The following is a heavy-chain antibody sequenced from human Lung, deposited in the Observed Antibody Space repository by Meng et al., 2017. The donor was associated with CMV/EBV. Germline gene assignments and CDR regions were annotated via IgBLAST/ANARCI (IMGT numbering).Heavy chain of an antibody. D-gene: IGHD6-6*01. CDR1: GFSLSTSGVG. CDR2: IYGDDEK. Sequence: QIPLKESRPPLVNPTQTLTLTCTFSGFSLSTSGVGVCWIRQPPGKALECLAIIYGDDEKRYSPSLESRLTVTKDTSKNQVVLTMTNMVPVDTATYYCARAAARPSDWFDPWGQGTLVTVSS. J-gene: IGHJ5*02. CDR3: ARAAARPSDWFDP. V-gene: IGHV2-5*02.